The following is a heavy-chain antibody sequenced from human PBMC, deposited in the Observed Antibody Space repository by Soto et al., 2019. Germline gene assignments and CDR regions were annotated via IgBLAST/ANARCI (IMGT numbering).Heavy chain of an antibody. V-gene: IGHV1-2*04. Sequence: ASVKVSCKASGYTFTGYYMHWVRQAPGQGLEWMGWINPNSGGTNYAQKFQGWVTMTRDTSISTAYMELSRLRSGDTAVYYCARYRTIAPMAFDIWGQGTLVNVS. J-gene: IGHJ3*02. CDR3: ARYRTIAPMAFDI. CDR1: GYTFTGYY. CDR2: INPNSGGT. D-gene: IGHD3-9*01.